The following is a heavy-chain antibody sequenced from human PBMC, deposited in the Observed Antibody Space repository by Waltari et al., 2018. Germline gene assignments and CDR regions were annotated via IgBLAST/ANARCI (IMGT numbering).Heavy chain of an antibody. J-gene: IGHJ4*02. D-gene: IGHD5-12*01. Sequence: VLLVESGGGVVQPGKSLRLSCAASGFAFSSSAIHWVRQTPGEGLKWVAVISYDGSQKYYADAVKGRFTISRDNSKNTVFLQMNTLTVEDTALYYCATEGGRTGSSGYDWGQGTLVTVSS. V-gene: IGHV3-30-3*01. CDR1: GFAFSSSA. CDR2: ISYDGSQK. CDR3: ATEGGRTGSSGYD.